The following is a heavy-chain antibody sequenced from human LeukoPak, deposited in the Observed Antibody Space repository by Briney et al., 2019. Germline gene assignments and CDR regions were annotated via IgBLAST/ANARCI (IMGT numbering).Heavy chain of an antibody. V-gene: IGHV4-59*08. J-gene: IGHJ6*02. CDR3: ARHLRPTSSLGYYYYGMDV. CDR2: IYYSGST. Sequence: SETLSLTCAVYGGSISSYYWSWIRQPPGKGLEWIGYIYYSGSTNYNPSLKSRVTISVDTSKNQFSLKLSSVTAADTAVYYCARHLRPTSSLGYYYYGMDVWGQGTTVTVSS. CDR1: GGSISSYY. D-gene: IGHD6-6*01.